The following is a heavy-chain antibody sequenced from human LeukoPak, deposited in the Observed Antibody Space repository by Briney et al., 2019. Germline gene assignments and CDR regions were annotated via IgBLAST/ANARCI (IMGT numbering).Heavy chain of an antibody. V-gene: IGHV3-30*18. CDR2: ISYDGSNK. CDR3: AKDRGV. Sequence: GGSLRLSCAASGFTLSSYWIHWVRQAPGKGLEWVAVISYDGSNKYYADSVKGRFTISRDNSKNTLYLQMNSLRAEDTAVYYCAKDRGVWGQGTTVTVSS. J-gene: IGHJ6*02. CDR1: GFTLSSYW.